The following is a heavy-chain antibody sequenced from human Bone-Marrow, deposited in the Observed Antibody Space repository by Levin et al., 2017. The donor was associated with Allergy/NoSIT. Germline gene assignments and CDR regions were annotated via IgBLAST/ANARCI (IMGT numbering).Heavy chain of an antibody. CDR2: MSDDGRSK. J-gene: IGHJ6*02. Sequence: GESLKISCTASGFSLISVFRNYAIHWVRQAPGKGLEWVAVMSDDGRSKYYADSVKGRFTISRDTSKNSVFLQMNSLRGEDTAVYYCARDPAKIYGGNPHYDYGMDVWGQGTTVTVSS. CDR3: ARDPAKIYGGNPHYDYGMDV. D-gene: IGHD4-23*01. CDR1: GFSLISVFRNYA. V-gene: IGHV3-30*04.